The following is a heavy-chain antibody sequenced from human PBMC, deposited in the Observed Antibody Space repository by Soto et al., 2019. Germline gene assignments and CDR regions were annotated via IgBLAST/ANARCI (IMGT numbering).Heavy chain of an antibody. CDR1: GFTFSSYD. CDR3: ARAGAHNSKGYCSGGSCRLSAFDI. D-gene: IGHD2-15*01. V-gene: IGHV3-13*01. Sequence: GGSLRLSCAASGFTFSSYDMHWVRQATRKGLEWVSAIGTAGDTYYPGSVKGRFTISRENAENSLYLQMNSLRAGDTAVYYCARAGAHNSKGYCSGGSCRLSAFDIWGQGTMVTVSS. J-gene: IGHJ3*02. CDR2: IGTAGDT.